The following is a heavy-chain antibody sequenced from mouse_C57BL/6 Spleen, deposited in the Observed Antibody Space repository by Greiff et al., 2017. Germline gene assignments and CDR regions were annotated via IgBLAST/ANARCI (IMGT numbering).Heavy chain of an antibody. CDR2: ISYDGSN. J-gene: IGHJ3*01. V-gene: IGHV3-6*01. CDR3: ARDRDGYPFAY. Sequence: ESGPGLVKPSQSLSLTCSVTGYSITSGYYWNWIRQFPGNKLEWMGYISYDGSNNYNPSLKNRISITRDTSKNQFFLKLNSVTTEDTATYYCARDRDGYPFAYWGQGTLVTVSA. CDR1: GYSITSGYY. D-gene: IGHD2-3*01.